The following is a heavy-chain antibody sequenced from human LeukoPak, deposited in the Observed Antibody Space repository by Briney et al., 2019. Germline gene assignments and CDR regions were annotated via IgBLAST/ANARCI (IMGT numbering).Heavy chain of an antibody. CDR3: AREGVLLVDAVRYYYYGMDV. D-gene: IGHD2-8*01. CDR1: GGTFSSYA. J-gene: IGHJ6*02. Sequence: SVKVSCKASGGTFSSYAISWVRQAPGQGLKWMGGIIPILGTANYAPNFQGRVTITTDESTSQSSMTLSCLSSADTAVYYCAREGVLLVDAVRYYYYGMDVWGQGTTVTVSS. CDR2: IIPILGTA. V-gene: IGHV1-69*05.